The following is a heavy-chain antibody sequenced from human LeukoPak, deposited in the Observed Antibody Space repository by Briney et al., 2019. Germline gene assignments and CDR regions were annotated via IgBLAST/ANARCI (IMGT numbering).Heavy chain of an antibody. CDR2: ISGSGGST. D-gene: IGHD3-22*01. CDR3: AKVSTDSSGYPLFDY. Sequence: GGSLRLSCAASGFTFSSYAMHWVRQAPGKGLEWVSAISGSGGSTYYADSVKGRFTISRDNSKNTLYLQMNSLRAEDTAVYYCAKVSTDSSGYPLFDYWGQGTLVTVSS. J-gene: IGHJ4*02. CDR1: GFTFSSYA. V-gene: IGHV3-23*01.